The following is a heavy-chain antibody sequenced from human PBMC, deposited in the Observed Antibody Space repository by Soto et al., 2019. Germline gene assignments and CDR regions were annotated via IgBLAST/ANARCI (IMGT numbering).Heavy chain of an antibody. J-gene: IGHJ5*02. V-gene: IGHV4-4*07. CDR1: GVSSSSYY. D-gene: IGHD6-13*01. CDR3: ARSLLFIAAARRNWFDP. CDR2: IYTSGST. Sequence: ETLSLTCTVSGVSSSSYYWSWIRTKAGKGLEWIGRIYTSGSTNYNPSLKSRVTMSVDTSKNQFSLKLSSVTAADTAVYYCARSLLFIAAARRNWFDPWGQGTLVTVSS.